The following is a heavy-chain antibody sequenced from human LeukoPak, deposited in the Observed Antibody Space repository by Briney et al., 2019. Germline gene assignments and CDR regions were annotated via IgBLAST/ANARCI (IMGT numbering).Heavy chain of an antibody. D-gene: IGHD3-10*01. CDR3: ARVTAYYGSGISDY. CDR1: GFTFSSYW. V-gene: IGHV3-74*01. Sequence: GGFLRLSCAASGFTFSSYWMHWVRQAPGKGLVWVSRINSDGSSTSYADSVKGRFTISRDNAKNTLYLQMNSLRAEDTAVYYCARVTAYYGSGISDYWGQGTLVTVSS. J-gene: IGHJ4*02. CDR2: INSDGSST.